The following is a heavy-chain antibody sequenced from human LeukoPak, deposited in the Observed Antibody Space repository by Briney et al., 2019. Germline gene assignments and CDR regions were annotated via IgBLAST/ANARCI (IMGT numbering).Heavy chain of an antibody. CDR2: ITASGAAT. V-gene: IGHV3-23*01. CDR1: GFTFWSYA. D-gene: IGHD6-19*01. J-gene: IGHJ4*02. Sequence: PWGSLRLSCAASGFTFWSYAMSWVRQAPGKGLELVPSITASGAATYYADSVKGRFTISRDNSKSMLYLQMNSLRAEDTALYYCAKGGALFAVASYFDYWGQGTLVTVSS. CDR3: AKGGALFAVASYFDY.